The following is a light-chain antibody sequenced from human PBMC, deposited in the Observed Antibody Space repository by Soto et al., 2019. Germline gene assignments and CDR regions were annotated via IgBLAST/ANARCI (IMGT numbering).Light chain of an antibody. CDR1: QSISSY. CDR3: QQSYSTPPQT. CDR2: AAS. Sequence: DIQMTQSPSSLSASVGDRVTITCRASQSISSYLNWYQQKPAKAPKLLIYAASSLQSGVPSRFSGSGSGTDFTLTISSLQPEDFATYYCQQSYSTPPQTFGQGTKLEIK. J-gene: IGKJ2*01. V-gene: IGKV1-39*01.